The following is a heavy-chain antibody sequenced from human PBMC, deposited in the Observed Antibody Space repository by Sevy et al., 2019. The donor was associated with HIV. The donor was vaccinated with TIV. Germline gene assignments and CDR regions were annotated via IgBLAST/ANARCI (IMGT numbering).Heavy chain of an antibody. CDR2: ITSGGAT. CDR3: AGGDTPMITDLDY. V-gene: IGHV3-23*01. Sequence: GGSLRLSCAPSGLSFTSNGMSWVRQAPGKGLEWVAGITSGGATYYADSVKGRFTVSRDNSKNTLYLQLNNLRADDTAVFYCAGGDTPMITDLDYWGQGTLVTVSS. CDR1: GLSFTSNG. J-gene: IGHJ4*02. D-gene: IGHD3-16*01.